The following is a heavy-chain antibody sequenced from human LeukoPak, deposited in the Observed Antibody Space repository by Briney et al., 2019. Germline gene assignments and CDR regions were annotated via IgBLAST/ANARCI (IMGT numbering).Heavy chain of an antibody. CDR2: IENSGRT. V-gene: IGHV4-59*01. D-gene: IGHD4-23*01. J-gene: IGHJ4*02. CDR3: ARGRYGGYFDC. CDR1: GGSITSDY. Sequence: PSETLSLTCIVSGGSITSDYWSWIRQPPGKGLKWIGYIENSGRTEYNPSLMSRITILVDTSKIQFSLMLSPVTAADTAVYYCARGRYGGYFDCWGQGTLVTVSS.